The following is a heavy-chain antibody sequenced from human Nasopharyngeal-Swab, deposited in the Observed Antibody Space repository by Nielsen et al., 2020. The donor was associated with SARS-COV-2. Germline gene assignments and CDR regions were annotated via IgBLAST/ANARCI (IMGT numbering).Heavy chain of an antibody. CDR2: IIPIFGTA. V-gene: IGHV1-69*06. D-gene: IGHD3-16*02. CDR3: ARNPVDYDYVWGSYRYRTFDY. J-gene: IGHJ4*02. Sequence: SVKVSCKASGGTFSSYAISWVRQAPGQGLEWMGGIIPIFGTANYAQKFQGKVTITADKSTSTAYMELSSLRSEDAAVYYCARNPVDYDYVWGSYRYRTFDYWGQGTLVTVSS. CDR1: GGTFSSYA.